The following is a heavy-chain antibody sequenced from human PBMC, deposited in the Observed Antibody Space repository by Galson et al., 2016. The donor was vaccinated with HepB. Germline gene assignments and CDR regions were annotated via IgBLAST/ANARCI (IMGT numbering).Heavy chain of an antibody. V-gene: IGHV3-11*01. CDR1: GFTFSDYY. D-gene: IGHD3-10*01. CDR2: ISSSGTTT. J-gene: IGHJ6*02. CDR3: ARDGAYISGSPYFYFGLDV. Sequence: SLRLSCAASGFTFSDYYMSWIRQAPGKGLEWVSYISSSGTTTYYAESVKGRFTISRDNAKNSLYLQKNSLRAEDTATYYCARDGAYISGSPYFYFGLDVWGQGTTVTVSS.